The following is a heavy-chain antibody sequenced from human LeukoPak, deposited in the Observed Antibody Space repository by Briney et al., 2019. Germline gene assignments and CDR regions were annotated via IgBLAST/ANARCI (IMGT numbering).Heavy chain of an antibody. CDR1: GFTFSSYS. V-gene: IGHV3-21*01. J-gene: IGHJ4*02. Sequence: PGGSLRLSCAASGFTFSSYSMNWVRQAPGKGLEWVSSISSSGSYTYYADSVKGRFTLSRDNAKNSLYLQMNSLRAEDTAVYYCARAPILVVVAATSYYFDYWGQGTLVTVSS. CDR3: ARAPILVVVAATSYYFDY. CDR2: ISSSGSYT. D-gene: IGHD2-15*01.